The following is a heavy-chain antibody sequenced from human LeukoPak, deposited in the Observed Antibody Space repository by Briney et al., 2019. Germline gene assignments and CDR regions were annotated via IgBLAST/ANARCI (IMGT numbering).Heavy chain of an antibody. V-gene: IGHV1-3*01. Sequence: GASVKVSCKASGYTFTDHAVHWVRQAPGQSLEWMGWINSVNGDTRYLQKLQGRVTITRDTSASTAYIVLTSLTSEDTAIYYCARDARRCSGDVCHFGWFDPWGQGTLVTVSS. CDR3: ARDARRCSGDVCHFGWFDP. J-gene: IGHJ5*02. CDR2: INSVNGDT. D-gene: IGHD2-15*01. CDR1: GYTFTDHA.